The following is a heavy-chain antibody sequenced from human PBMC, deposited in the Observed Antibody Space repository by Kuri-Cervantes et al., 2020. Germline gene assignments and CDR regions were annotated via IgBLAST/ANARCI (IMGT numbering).Heavy chain of an antibody. CDR3: ARGVAAAGPPYYYYYYMDV. CDR2: MYRSGST. CDR1: GDSFSSPYY. V-gene: IGHV4-38-2*01. Sequence: SETLSLTCAVSGDSFSSPYYWGWIRQPPGKGLEWIGSMYRSGSTYYNPSLKSRVTISVDTSRNQFSLKLSSVTAADTAVYYCARGVAAAGPPYYYYYYMDVWGKGTTVTVSS. D-gene: IGHD6-13*01. J-gene: IGHJ6*03.